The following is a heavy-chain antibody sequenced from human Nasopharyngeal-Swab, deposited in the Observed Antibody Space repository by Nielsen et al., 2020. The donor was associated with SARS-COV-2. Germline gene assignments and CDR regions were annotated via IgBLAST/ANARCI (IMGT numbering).Heavy chain of an antibody. CDR1: GFTFRSYD. CDR3: AKGGGTTGTVVLDI. J-gene: IGHJ3*02. Sequence: GESLKISCAASGFTFRSYDIHWVRQAPGQGLEWVSVTSYDGSNEYYADSVKGRFTISRDNSKNTLYLQMNSLRAEDTAVYYCAKGGGTTGTVVLDIWGQGTMVTVSS. CDR2: TSYDGSNE. V-gene: IGHV3-30*18. D-gene: IGHD1-1*01.